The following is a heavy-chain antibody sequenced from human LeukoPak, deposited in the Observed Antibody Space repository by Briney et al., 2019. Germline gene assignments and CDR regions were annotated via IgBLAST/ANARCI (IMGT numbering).Heavy chain of an antibody. V-gene: IGHV3-33*06. Sequence: PGGSLRLSCAASGFTFSSYGMHWVRQAPGKGLEWVAVIWYDGSKKYYADSVKGRYTISRDNSKNTLFLEMNSLRAEDTAVYYCAKTGSLDYWGQGTMVTVSS. D-gene: IGHD1-14*01. CDR2: IWYDGSKK. CDR3: AKTGSLDY. J-gene: IGHJ4*02. CDR1: GFTFSSYG.